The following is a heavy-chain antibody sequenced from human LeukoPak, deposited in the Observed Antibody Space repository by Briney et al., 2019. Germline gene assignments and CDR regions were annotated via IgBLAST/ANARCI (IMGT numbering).Heavy chain of an antibody. J-gene: IGHJ4*02. V-gene: IGHV3-21*04. CDR2: ISSSSSYI. CDR1: GFTFSSYS. CDR3: ASIAAAGSKFDY. D-gene: IGHD6-13*01. Sequence: GGSLRLSCAASGFTFSSYSMNWVRQAPGKGLEWVSSISSSSSYIYYADSVKGRFTISRDNAKNSLYLQMNSLRAEDTAVYYCASIAAAGSKFDYWGQGTLVTVSS.